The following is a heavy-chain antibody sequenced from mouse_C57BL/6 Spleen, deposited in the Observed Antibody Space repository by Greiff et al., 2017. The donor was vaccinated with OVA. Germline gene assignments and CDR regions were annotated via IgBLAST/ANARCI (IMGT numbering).Heavy chain of an antibody. V-gene: IGHV3-6*01. J-gene: IGHJ2*01. CDR3: ARVRVGSSGTGYFDY. CDR1: GYSITSGYY. Sequence: EVKLLESGPGLVKPSQSLSLTCSVTGYSITSGYYWNWIRQFPGNKLEWMGYISYDGSNNYNPSLKNRISITRDTSKNQFFLKLNSVTTEDTATYYCARVRVGSSGTGYFDYWGQGTTLTVSS. CDR2: ISYDGSN. D-gene: IGHD3-2*02.